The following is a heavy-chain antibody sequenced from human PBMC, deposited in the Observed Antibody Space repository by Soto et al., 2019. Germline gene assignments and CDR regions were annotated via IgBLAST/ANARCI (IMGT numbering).Heavy chain of an antibody. D-gene: IGHD6-19*01. CDR3: ARSYSSGWEFDY. J-gene: IGHJ4*02. Sequence: GGSLRLSCAASGFTFDDYAMHWVRQAPGKGLEWVSYISSTGRSIYYADFVKGRFTVSRDNAQNSLSLKLNSLRVEDTAVYYCARSYSSGWEFDYWGQGTQVTVSS. V-gene: IGHV3-11*01. CDR1: GFTFDDYA. CDR2: ISSTGRSI.